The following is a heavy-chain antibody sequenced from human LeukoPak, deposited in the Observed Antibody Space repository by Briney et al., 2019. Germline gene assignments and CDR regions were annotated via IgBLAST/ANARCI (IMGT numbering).Heavy chain of an antibody. D-gene: IGHD4-11*01. CDR1: GFTFTSYA. CDR3: AKTTVTPFDA. V-gene: IGHV3-23*01. CDR2: IGGGGGST. J-gene: IGHJ4*02. Sequence: GSLRLSCAASGFTFTSYAMSWVRQAPGKGLEWVSTIGGGGGSTYYADSVKGRFTISRDNSKNTLYLQMNSLRAEDTAVYYCAKTTVTPFDAWGQGTLVTVSS.